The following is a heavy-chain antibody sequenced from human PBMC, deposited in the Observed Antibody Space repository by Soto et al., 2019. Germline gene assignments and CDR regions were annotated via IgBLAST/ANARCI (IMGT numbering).Heavy chain of an antibody. J-gene: IGHJ6*02. V-gene: IGHV4-4*07. CDR2: FYTSAST. CDR3: ARDAGYSSSGYSGRPGYYGMDV. Sequence: SETLSLTCTVSGGSISSYYWSCIRQPAGEGLEWIGRFYTSASTNYNPSLKIRVTMSVDTSKNQFSLKLSSVTAADTAVYYCARDAGYSSSGYSGRPGYYGMDVWGQGTTVTVSS. CDR1: GGSISSYY. D-gene: IGHD6-13*01.